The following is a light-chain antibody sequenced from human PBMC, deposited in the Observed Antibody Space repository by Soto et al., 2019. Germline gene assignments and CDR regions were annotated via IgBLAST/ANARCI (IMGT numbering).Light chain of an antibody. V-gene: IGLV3-27*01. Sequence: YELAQPSSVSVSPGQTARITCSGDVLAKKYARWFQQKPGQAPVLVIYKDSERPSGIPERFSGSSSGTTVTLTISGAQVEDEADYYCYSAADNMRVFGTGTKVTVL. CDR3: YSAADNMRV. J-gene: IGLJ1*01. CDR1: VLAKKY. CDR2: KDS.